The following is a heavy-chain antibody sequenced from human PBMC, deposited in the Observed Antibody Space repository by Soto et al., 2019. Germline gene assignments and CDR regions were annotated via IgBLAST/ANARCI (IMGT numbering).Heavy chain of an antibody. CDR3: ARDMEGTTVTTGYHYYGMDV. CDR2: MNPNSGNT. Sequence: ASVKVSCKASGYTFTSYDINWVRQATGQGLEWMGWMNPNSGNTGYAQKFQGRVTMTRNTSISTAYMELSSLRSEDTAVYYCARDMEGTTVTTGYHYYGMDVWGQGTTVTVSS. CDR1: GYTFTSYD. D-gene: IGHD4-17*01. J-gene: IGHJ6*02. V-gene: IGHV1-8*01.